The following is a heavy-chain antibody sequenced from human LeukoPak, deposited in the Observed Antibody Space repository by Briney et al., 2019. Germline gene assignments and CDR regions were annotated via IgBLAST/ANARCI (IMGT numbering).Heavy chain of an antibody. CDR1: GFTYSSYG. D-gene: IGHD6-13*01. CDR3: ARSQPRIAAAGTVDY. CDR2: IWYDGSNK. J-gene: IGHJ4*02. V-gene: IGHV3-33*01. Sequence: GGSLRLSCAASGFTYSSYGMHWVRQAPGKGLEWVAAIWYDGSNKYYADSVKGRFTISRDNSKNTLYLQMNSLRAEDTAVYYCARSQPRIAAAGTVDYWGQGTLVTVSS.